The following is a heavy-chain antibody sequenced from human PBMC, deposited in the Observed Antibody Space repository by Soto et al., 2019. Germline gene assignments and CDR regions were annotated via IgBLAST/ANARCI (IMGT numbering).Heavy chain of an antibody. CDR2: IIPIFGTA. V-gene: IGHV1-69*12. Sequence: QVQLVQSGAEVKKPGSSVKVSCKASGGTFSSYAISWVRQSPGRGLEWLGEIIPIFGTANYAQKIEGRVTITADAYTRIAYEELSSVSSEDAAVYYCERRYSCGGRCYHGMDVWGPGNTVTVSS. D-gene: IGHD6-19*01. CDR1: GGTFSSYA. J-gene: IGHJ6*02. CDR3: ERRYSCGGRCYHGMDV.